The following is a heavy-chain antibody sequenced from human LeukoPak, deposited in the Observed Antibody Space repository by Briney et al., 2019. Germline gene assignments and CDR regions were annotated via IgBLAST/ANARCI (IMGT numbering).Heavy chain of an antibody. Sequence: GGSLRLSCAASKFTFSDYSMSWVRQAPGKGVEWVSSISSIRNYIYYADSVKGRFTISRGNAKNSLYLQMNSLRAEDTAVYYCARDPDGGANWFDPWGQGTLVTVSS. CDR3: ARDPDGGANWFDP. V-gene: IGHV3-21*01. D-gene: IGHD4-23*01. J-gene: IGHJ5*02. CDR1: KFTFSDYS. CDR2: ISSIRNYI.